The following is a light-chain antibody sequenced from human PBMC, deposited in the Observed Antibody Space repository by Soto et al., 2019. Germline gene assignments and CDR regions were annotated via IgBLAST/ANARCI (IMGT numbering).Light chain of an antibody. Sequence: DIQMTQSPSTLSASVGDRVTITCRASQSVSSWLAWYQQKPGKAPRLLIYKASNLESGVPSRFSGSRSGTEFTLTISNLQPDDFATYYCQQYETFGQGTRVDIK. V-gene: IGKV1-5*03. J-gene: IGKJ1*01. CDR2: KAS. CDR1: QSVSSW. CDR3: QQYET.